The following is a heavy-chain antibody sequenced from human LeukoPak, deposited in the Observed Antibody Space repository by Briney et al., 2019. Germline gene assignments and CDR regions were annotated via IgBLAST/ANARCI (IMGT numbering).Heavy chain of an antibody. V-gene: IGHV3-74*01. J-gene: IGHJ3*02. CDR2: INSDGSST. D-gene: IGHD6-25*01. Sequence: GGSLRLSCAASGFTFSSYWMHWVRQAPGKGLVWVSRINSDGSSTSYADSVKGRFTISRDNAKNTLYLQMNSLRAEDTAVYYCARASGWPDTFDIWGQGTMVTVSS. CDR1: GFTFSSYW. CDR3: ARASGWPDTFDI.